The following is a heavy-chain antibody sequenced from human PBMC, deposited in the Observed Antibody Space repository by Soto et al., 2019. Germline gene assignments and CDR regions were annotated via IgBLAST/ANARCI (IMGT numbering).Heavy chain of an antibody. CDR1: GFTFSSYA. V-gene: IGHV3-30-3*01. CDR2: ISYDGSNK. J-gene: IGHJ4*02. D-gene: IGHD4-17*01. Sequence: GGSLRLSCAAPGFTFSSYAMHWVRQAPGKGLEWVAVISYDGSNKYYADSVKGRITISRDNSKNTLYLQMNSLRAEDTAVYYCAKAATTVMIDYWGQGTLVTVSS. CDR3: AKAATTVMIDY.